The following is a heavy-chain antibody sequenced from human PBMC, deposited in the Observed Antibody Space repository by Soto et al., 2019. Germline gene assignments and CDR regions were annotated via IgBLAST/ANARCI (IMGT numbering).Heavy chain of an antibody. CDR3: VRESGENWTYEAH. CDR1: GAYFSDFS. Sequence: LSLTCTVCGAYFSDFSWSWIRQPAGKGLEWIGRITVNGITQYTPSFRSRVTMSMDTSRNQFSLNLQSATAADTALYYCVRESGENWTYEAHWGQGTLVTVSS. CDR2: ITVNGIT. J-gene: IGHJ1*01. V-gene: IGHV4-4*07. D-gene: IGHD1-7*01.